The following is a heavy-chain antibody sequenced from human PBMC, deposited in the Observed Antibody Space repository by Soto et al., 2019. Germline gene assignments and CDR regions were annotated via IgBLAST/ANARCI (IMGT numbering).Heavy chain of an antibody. D-gene: IGHD3-10*01. CDR3: ARDSKGYYGSGSPYYYGMDV. V-gene: IGHV3-53*01. J-gene: IGHJ6*02. Sequence: PGGSLRLSCAASGFTVSSNYMSWVRQAPGKGLEWVSVIYSGGSTYYADSVKGRFTISRDNSKNTLYLQMNSLRAEDTAVYYCARDSKGYYGSGSPYYYGMDVWGQGTTVTVSS. CDR2: IYSGGST. CDR1: GFTVSSNY.